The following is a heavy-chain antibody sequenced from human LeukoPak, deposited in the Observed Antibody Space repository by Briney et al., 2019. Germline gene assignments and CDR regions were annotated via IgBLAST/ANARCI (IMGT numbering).Heavy chain of an antibody. CDR2: IRYDGSNK. CDR3: AKDPVRWFGDNLFDP. CDR1: GFTFSSYG. V-gene: IGHV3-30*02. Sequence: GGSLRLSCAASGFTFSSYGMHWVRQAPGKGLEWVAFIRYDGSNKYYADSVKGRFTISRDNSKNTLSLQMNSLRAEDTAVYYCAKDPVRWFGDNLFDPWGQGTLVTVSS. J-gene: IGHJ5*02. D-gene: IGHD3-10*01.